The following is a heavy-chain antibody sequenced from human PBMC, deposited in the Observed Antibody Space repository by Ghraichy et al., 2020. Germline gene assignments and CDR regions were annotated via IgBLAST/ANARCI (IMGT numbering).Heavy chain of an antibody. CDR1: GFTFSSYS. CDR2: ISSSSSYI. CDR3: ARQRDIVLMVYASFDY. J-gene: IGHJ4*02. D-gene: IGHD2-8*01. V-gene: IGHV3-21*01. Sequence: LSLTCAASGFTFSSYSMNWVRQAPGKGLEWVSSISSSSSYIYYADSVKGRFTISRDNAKNSLYLQMNSLRAEDTAVYYCARQRDIVLMVYASFDYWGQGTLVTVSS.